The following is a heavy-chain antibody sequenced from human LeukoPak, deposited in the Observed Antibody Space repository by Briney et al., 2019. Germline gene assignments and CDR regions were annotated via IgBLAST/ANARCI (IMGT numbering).Heavy chain of an antibody. V-gene: IGHV3-23*01. Sequence: GGSLRLSCTASGFTFSTYAMTWVRQAPGKGLDWVSGIGASGADTYYADSAKGRFTVSRDNSKNTLYLQMSSLRADDTAVYFCAKRPRDSSGYYLGAFDGWGQGTTVTVSS. CDR1: GFTFSTYA. J-gene: IGHJ3*01. D-gene: IGHD3-22*01. CDR3: AKRPRDSSGYYLGAFDG. CDR2: IGASGADT.